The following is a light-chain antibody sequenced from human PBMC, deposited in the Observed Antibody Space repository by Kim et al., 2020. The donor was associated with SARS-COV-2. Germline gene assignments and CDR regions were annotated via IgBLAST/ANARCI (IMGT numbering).Light chain of an antibody. CDR3: QSYDSSLSAVL. CDR2: ATN. V-gene: IGLV1-40*01. CDR1: NSNIGAGYD. J-gene: IGLJ2*01. Sequence: RVTISCTGSNSNIGAGYDVHWYQQVPGTAHKLLIYATNRRPSGVPDRFSGSKSGTSASLAITGLQAEDEADYYCQSYDSSLSAVLFGGGTQLTVL.